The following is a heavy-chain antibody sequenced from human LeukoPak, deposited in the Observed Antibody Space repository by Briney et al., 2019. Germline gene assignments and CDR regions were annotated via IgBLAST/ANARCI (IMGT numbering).Heavy chain of an antibody. J-gene: IGHJ4*02. CDR3: ARGLSYYDSSGYYPVTSYFDY. Sequence: ASVKVSCKASGYTFTSYGISWVRQAPGQGLEWMGWISAYNGNTNYAQKLQGRVTMTTDTSTSTAYMELRSLRSDDTAVYYCARGLSYYDSSGYYPVTSYFDYWGQGTLVTVSS. CDR1: GYTFTSYG. V-gene: IGHV1-18*01. CDR2: ISAYNGNT. D-gene: IGHD3-22*01.